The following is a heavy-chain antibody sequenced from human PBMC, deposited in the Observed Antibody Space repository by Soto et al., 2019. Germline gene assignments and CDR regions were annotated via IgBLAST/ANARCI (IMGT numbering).Heavy chain of an antibody. V-gene: IGHV3-53*01. CDR2: IYSGGST. Sequence: EVQLVESGGGLIQPGGSLRLSCAASGFTVSSNYMSWVRQAPGKGLEWVSVIYSGGSTYYADSVKGRFTISRDNSKNTVYLQMNSLRAEDTAVYYCAKPHREGYSTAFFHHWGQGTLVTVSS. D-gene: IGHD4-4*01. CDR3: AKPHREGYSTAFFHH. CDR1: GFTVSSNY. J-gene: IGHJ4*02.